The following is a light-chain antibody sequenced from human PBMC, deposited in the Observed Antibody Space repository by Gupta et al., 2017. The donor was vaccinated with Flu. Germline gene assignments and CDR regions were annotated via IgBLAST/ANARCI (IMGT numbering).Light chain of an antibody. V-gene: IGKV1-39*01. J-gene: IGKJ2*01. CDR1: QSISSY. CDR2: AAS. Sequence: DIQMTQSPSSLSASVGDRVTITFRASQSISSYLNWYQQKPGKAPKLLIYAASSLQSGVPSRFSGSGSGTDFTLTISSLQPEDFATYYCQQSYSNPHTFGQGTKLEIK. CDR3: QQSYSNPHT.